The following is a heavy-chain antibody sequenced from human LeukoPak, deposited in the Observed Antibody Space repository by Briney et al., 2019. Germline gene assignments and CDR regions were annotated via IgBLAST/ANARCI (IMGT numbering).Heavy chain of an antibody. Sequence: GGSLRLSCAASGFTFSSYRMSWVRQGPGKGLGWVSSISSSIPYIYSANSMQSLSTISTNNTKNSLYLPINSLSTEDTAVSYCARDTSASVWGRSLDYWGQGTLVTVSS. CDR1: GFTFSSYR. CDR2: ISSSIPYI. V-gene: IGHV3-21*04. CDR3: ARDTSASVWGRSLDY. J-gene: IGHJ4*02. D-gene: IGHD3-16*01.